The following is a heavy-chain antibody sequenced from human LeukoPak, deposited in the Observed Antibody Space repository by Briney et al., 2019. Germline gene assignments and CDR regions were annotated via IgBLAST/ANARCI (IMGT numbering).Heavy chain of an antibody. CDR1: GYTFTGYY. D-gene: IGHD2-15*01. V-gene: IGHV1-2*02. Sequence: ASVKVSYKASGYTFTGYYMHWVRQAPGQGLEWMGWINPNSGGTNYAQKFQGRVTMTRDTSISTAYMELSRLRSDDTAVYYCARDWSDIVVVVAATGWFDPWGQGTLVTVSS. CDR3: ARDWSDIVVVVAATGWFDP. J-gene: IGHJ5*02. CDR2: INPNSGGT.